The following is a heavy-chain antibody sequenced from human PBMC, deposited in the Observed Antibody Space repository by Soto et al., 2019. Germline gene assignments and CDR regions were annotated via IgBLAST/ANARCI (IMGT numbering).Heavy chain of an antibody. CDR1: GFIFSSYT. CDR2: ISSSSSNI. CDR3: AREDYAGASPRFDY. V-gene: IGHV3-21*01. J-gene: IGHJ4*02. Sequence: EVQLVESGGGLVKPGGSLRLSCAASGFIFSSYTMTWVRQAPGKGLEWVSSISSSSSNIEYADSVKGRFSVSRDNANNSLFLQINSLRDEDTAVYYCAREDYAGASPRFDYWGLGALVTVSS. D-gene: IGHD4-17*01.